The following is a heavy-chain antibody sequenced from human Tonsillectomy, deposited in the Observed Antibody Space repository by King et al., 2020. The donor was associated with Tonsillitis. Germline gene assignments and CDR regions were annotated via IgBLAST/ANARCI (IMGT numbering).Heavy chain of an antibody. J-gene: IGHJ3*01. Sequence: VQLVESGGGVVQPGGSLRLSCAASGFTFSRYDMHWVRQVPGKGLEWVSCIGTVDDTYYRDSVKGRFSISRDNARNSLYLQMNSLRAGDPAVYYCAREPMIASFFDVFDFWGQGTLVTVSS. CDR3: AREPMIASFFDVFDF. CDR1: GFTFSRYD. V-gene: IGHV3-13*01. D-gene: IGHD2-21*01. CDR2: IGTVDDT.